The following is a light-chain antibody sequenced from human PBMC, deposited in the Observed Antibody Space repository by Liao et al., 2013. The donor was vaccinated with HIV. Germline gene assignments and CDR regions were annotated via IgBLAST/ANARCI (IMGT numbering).Light chain of an antibody. CDR3: QSADSSATVV. J-gene: IGLJ2*01. CDR2: YDS. V-gene: IGLV3-21*01. CDR1: NVASNS. Sequence: SYELTQPPSVSVAPGKTASITCGGNNVASNSVHWYQQKPGQAPVLVIYYDSDRPSGIPERFSGSSSGTTVTLTISGVQAEDEADYYCQSADSSATVVFGGGTKLTVL.